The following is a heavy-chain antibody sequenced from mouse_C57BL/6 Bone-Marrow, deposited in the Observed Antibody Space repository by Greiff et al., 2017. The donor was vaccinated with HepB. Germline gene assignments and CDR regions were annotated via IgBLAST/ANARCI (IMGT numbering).Heavy chain of an antibody. CDR3: ALYGNYVSYAMDY. J-gene: IGHJ4*01. CDR2: INPSSGYT. D-gene: IGHD2-1*01. Sequence: VQLQQSGAELAKPGASVKLSCKASGYTFTSYWMHWVNQRPGQGLEWIGYINPSSGYTKYNQKFKDKATLTADKSSSTAYMQLSSLTYEDSAVYYCALYGNYVSYAMDYWGQGTSVTVSS. CDR1: GYTFTSYW. V-gene: IGHV1-7*01.